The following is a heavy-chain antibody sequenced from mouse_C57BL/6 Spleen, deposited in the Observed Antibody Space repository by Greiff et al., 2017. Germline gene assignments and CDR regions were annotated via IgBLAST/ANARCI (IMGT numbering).Heavy chain of an antibody. J-gene: IGHJ2*01. CDR2: INPSSGYT. V-gene: IGHV1-7*01. CDR3: GYDYDRFDY. CDR1: GYTFTSYW. D-gene: IGHD2-4*01. Sequence: VQLQQSGAELAKPGASVTLSCKASGYTFTSYWMHWVKQRPGQGLEWIGYINPSSGYTKYNQTFKDKATLTAEKSSSTAYMQLSSLTYEDSAVYYCGYDYDRFDYWGQGTTLTVSS.